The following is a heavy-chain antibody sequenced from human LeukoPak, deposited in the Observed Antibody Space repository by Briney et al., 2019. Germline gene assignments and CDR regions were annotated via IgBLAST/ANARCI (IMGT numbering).Heavy chain of an antibody. J-gene: IGHJ4*02. Sequence: GSLRLSCAASGFTFSNFEMNWVRQAPGKGLEWVSYISTGGSIIHYADSVKGRFTISRDNAKNSLYLEMNSLRAEDTAIYYCARERYSGYYFDCWGQGTLVTVSS. V-gene: IGHV3-48*03. CDR1: GFTFSNFE. CDR2: ISTGGSII. D-gene: IGHD5-18*01. CDR3: ARERYSGYYFDC.